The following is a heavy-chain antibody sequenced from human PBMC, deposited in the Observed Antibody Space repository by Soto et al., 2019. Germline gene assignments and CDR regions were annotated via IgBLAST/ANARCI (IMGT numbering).Heavy chain of an antibody. D-gene: IGHD5-12*01. V-gene: IGHV6-1*01. CDR1: GDSVSSNSAA. Sequence: SQTLSLTCAISGDSVSSNSAAWNWIRQSPSRGLEWLGRTYYRSKWYNDYAVSVKSRITINPDTSKNQFSLQLTSVTAADTAVYYCARGLLMRGYSGYSVFGHWGQGTLVTVSS. CDR2: TYYRSKWYN. CDR3: ARGLLMRGYSGYSVFGH. J-gene: IGHJ4*02.